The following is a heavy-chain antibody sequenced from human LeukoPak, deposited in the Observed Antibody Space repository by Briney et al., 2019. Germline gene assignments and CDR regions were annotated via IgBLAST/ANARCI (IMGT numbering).Heavy chain of an antibody. Sequence: PGGSLRLSCAASGFTFDDYGMSWVRQAPGKGLEWVSGINWNGGNTDYADSVKGRFTISRDNAKNSLYLQMNSLRAEDTAVYYCARDLEPGGLFDYWGQGTLVTVSS. CDR1: GFTFDDYG. V-gene: IGHV3-20*04. CDR3: ARDLEPGGLFDY. D-gene: IGHD2-15*01. CDR2: INWNGGNT. J-gene: IGHJ4*02.